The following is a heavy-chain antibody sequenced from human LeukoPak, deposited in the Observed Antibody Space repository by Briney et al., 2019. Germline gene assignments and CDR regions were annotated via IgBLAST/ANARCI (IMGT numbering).Heavy chain of an antibody. J-gene: IGHJ4*02. V-gene: IGHV3-30*02. Sequence: PGGSLRLSCAASGFTFSSYGMHWVRQAPGKGLEWVAFIRYDGSNKYYADSVKGRFTISRDNSKNTLYLQMNSLRAEDTAVYYCAKLAYDYGDYGDYWGQGTLVTVSS. CDR3: AKLAYDYGDYGDY. D-gene: IGHD4-17*01. CDR1: GFTFSSYG. CDR2: IRYDGSNK.